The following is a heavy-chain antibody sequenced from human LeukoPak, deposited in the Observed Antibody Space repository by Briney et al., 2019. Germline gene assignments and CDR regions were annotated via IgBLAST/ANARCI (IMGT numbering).Heavy chain of an antibody. D-gene: IGHD1-14*01. CDR1: GFTFSSYG. Sequence: GGSLRLSCAASGFTFSSYGVHWVRQAPGKGLEWVAVISYDGSNKYNADSVKGRFTISRDNSKNTLYLQMNSLRAEDTAVYYCARMPGANYYYKGMDVWGQGTTVTVSS. CDR3: ARMPGANYYYKGMDV. J-gene: IGHJ6*02. CDR2: ISYDGSNK. V-gene: IGHV3-30-3*01.